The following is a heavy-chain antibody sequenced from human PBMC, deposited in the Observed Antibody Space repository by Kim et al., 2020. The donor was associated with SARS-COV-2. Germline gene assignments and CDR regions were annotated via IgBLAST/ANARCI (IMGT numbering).Heavy chain of an antibody. CDR2: T. J-gene: IGHJ4*02. CDR3: ACGGSYYFDY. D-gene: IGHD2-15*01. V-gene: IGHV4-39*07. Sequence: TYHNPSLKSRVTISVDTSKNQFSLKLSSVTAADTAVYYCACGGSYYFDYWGQGTLVTVSS.